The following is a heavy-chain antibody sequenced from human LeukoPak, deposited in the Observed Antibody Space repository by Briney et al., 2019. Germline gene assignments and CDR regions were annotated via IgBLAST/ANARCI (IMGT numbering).Heavy chain of an antibody. J-gene: IGHJ6*02. D-gene: IGHD3-10*01. V-gene: IGHV4-34*01. Sequence: PSETLSLTCAVYGGSFSGFYWSWIRQPPGKGLEWIGEVNHSGSTNYNPSLKSRVTISVDTSKNQFSLKLSSVTAADTAVYYCARAPYYYGSGRAPPLNVWGQGTTVTVSS. CDR1: GGSFSGFY. CDR2: VNHSGST. CDR3: ARAPYYYGSGRAPPLNV.